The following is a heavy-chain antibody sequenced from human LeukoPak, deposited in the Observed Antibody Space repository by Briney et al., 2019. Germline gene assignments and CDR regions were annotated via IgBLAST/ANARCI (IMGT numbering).Heavy chain of an antibody. V-gene: IGHV4-4*07. Sequence: GSLRLSCAASGFTFSSYAMHWVRQAPGKGLEWIGHIYTSGSTNYNPSLKSRVTMSVDTSKNQFSLKLNSVTAADTAFYYCAREYSSSSGKALDYWGQGTLVTVSS. CDR2: IYTSGST. D-gene: IGHD6-6*01. CDR1: GFTFSSYA. CDR3: AREYSSSSGKALDY. J-gene: IGHJ4*02.